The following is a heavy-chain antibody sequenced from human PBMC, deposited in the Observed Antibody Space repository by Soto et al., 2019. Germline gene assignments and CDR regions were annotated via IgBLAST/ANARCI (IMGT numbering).Heavy chain of an antibody. CDR2: ISSEGHTI. Sequence: GGSLTLSCAASGFTFSSFSLSWVRQAPGKGLDWVAVISSEGHTIYYADSVRGRFTISRDNSRNKVYLQMNSLIADDAALYYFAKNSPYWGGGNYWGQGTLVTVPS. V-gene: IGHV3-30*18. CDR3: AKNSPYWGGGNY. J-gene: IGHJ4*02. CDR1: GFTFSSFS. D-gene: IGHD3-16*01.